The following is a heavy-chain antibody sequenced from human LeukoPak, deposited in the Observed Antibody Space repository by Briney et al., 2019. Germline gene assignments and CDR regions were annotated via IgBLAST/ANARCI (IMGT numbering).Heavy chain of an antibody. V-gene: IGHV1-46*01. CDR1: GYTFTSYY. CDR2: INPSGGST. J-gene: IGHJ1*01. CDR3: ATTPPYCSSTSCYPAD. D-gene: IGHD2-2*01. Sequence: ASVKVSCKASGYTFTSYYMHWVRQAPGQGLEWMGIINPSGGSTSYAQKFQGRVTMTEDTSTDTAYMELSSLRSEDTAVYYCATTPPYCSSTSCYPADWGQGTLVTVSS.